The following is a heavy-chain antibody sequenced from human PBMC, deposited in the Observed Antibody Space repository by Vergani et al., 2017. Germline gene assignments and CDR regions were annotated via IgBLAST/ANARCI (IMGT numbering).Heavy chain of an antibody. CDR3: ARGRGTYYYGSVSYYPYNWFDP. CDR2: IIPIFGTA. CDR1: GGTFSSYA. V-gene: IGHV1-69*01. D-gene: IGHD3-10*01. Sequence: QVQLVQSGAEVKKPGSSVKVSCKASGGTFSSYAISWVRQAPGQGLEWMGGIIPIFGTANYAQKFQGRVTITADESTSTAYMEMSSLGSEDTAVYYCARGRGTYYYGSVSYYPYNWFDPWGQGTLVTVSS. J-gene: IGHJ5*02.